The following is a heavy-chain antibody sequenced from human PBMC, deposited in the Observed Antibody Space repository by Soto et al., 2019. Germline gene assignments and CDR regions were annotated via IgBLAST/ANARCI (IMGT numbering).Heavy chain of an antibody. D-gene: IGHD2-2*01. J-gene: IGHJ5*02. CDR2: ILHSGTT. CDR1: GGSISSSNW. V-gene: IGHV4-4*02. CDR3: ARGGQYCSGTSCYLDP. Sequence: QVQLQESGPGLVKPSETLSLTCAVSGGSISSSNWWHWVRQPPGKGLEWSGEILHSGTTNYNPSLQSRVAISVDKSKNKFSLNLNSVTAADTAVYYCARGGQYCSGTSCYLDPWGQGTLVTVSS.